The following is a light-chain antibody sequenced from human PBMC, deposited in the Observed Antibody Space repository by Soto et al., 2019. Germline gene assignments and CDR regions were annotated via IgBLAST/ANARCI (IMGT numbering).Light chain of an antibody. J-gene: IGKJ5*01. CDR1: QGISSW. Sequence: DIQMAQSPSTLSGSVGDRVTITFRASQGISSWLSWYQQKPGKAPKLLIYGASNLQSGVPSRFSGSGSGTDFTLTITSLQPEDFATYYCQQANSFPTFGQGTRLEIK. CDR2: GAS. V-gene: IGKV1-12*01. CDR3: QQANSFPT.